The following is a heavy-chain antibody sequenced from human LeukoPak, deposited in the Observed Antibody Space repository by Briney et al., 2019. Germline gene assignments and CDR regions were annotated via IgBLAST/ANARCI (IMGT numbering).Heavy chain of an antibody. CDR3: AELGITMIGGV. V-gene: IGHV3-48*01. CDR1: GFTFSSYS. Sequence: HPGGSLRLSCAASGFTFSSYSMNWVRQAPGKGLEWVSYISTGSSIINYADSVKGRFTISRDNAKDSLYLQMNSLRAEDTAVYYCAELGITMIGGVWGKGTTVTISS. D-gene: IGHD3-10*02. J-gene: IGHJ6*04. CDR2: ISTGSSII.